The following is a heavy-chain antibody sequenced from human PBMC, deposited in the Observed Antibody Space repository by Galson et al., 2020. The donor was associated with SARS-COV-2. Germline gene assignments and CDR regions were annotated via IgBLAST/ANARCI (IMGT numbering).Heavy chain of an antibody. CDR3: ARIVVVPAAIRDYYYGMDV. Sequence: KMSGPTLVKPTETLTLTCTVSGFSLTNARMGVSWIRQPPGKALEWLAHIFSNDKKTYSTSLKSRLTISKDTFKSQVVLTMTNMDPVETATYYCARIVVVPAAIRDYYYGMDVWGQGTPVTVSS. CDR2: IFSNDKK. D-gene: IGHD2-2*01. J-gene: IGHJ6*02. V-gene: IGHV2-26*01. CDR1: GFSLTNARMG.